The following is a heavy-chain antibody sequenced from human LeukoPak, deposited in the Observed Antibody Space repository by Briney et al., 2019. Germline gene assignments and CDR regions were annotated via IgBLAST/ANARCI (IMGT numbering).Heavy chain of an antibody. CDR1: GFTFSSYA. CDR3: AKESIDAFDI. J-gene: IGHJ3*02. CDR2: ISSSGGST. Sequence: PGGSLRLSCAASGFTFSSYAMSWVRQAPGEGLEWVSGISSSGGSTYYADSVKGRFTISRDNSKNTLYLQMNSLRAVDTAVYYCAKESIDAFDIWGQGTMVTVSS. V-gene: IGHV3-23*01.